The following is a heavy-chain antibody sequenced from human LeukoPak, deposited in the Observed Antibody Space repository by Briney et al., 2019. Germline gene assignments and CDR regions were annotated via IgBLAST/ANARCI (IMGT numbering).Heavy chain of an antibody. CDR2: IRSKANSYAT. D-gene: IGHD7-27*01. CDR1: GFTFSGSA. CDR3: TSLSLGIGVDY. V-gene: IGHV3-73*01. Sequence: PGGSLRLSCAASGFTFSGSAMHWVRQASGKGLEWVGRIRSKANSYATAYAASVKGRFTISRDDSKNTAYLQMNSPKTEDTAVYYCTSLSLGIGVDYWGQGTLVTVSS. J-gene: IGHJ4*02.